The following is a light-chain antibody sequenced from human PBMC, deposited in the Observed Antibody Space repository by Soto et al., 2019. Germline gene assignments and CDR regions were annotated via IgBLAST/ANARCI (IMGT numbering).Light chain of an antibody. Sequence: EIVLTQSPGTLSLSPGERATLSCRASQSVSSSYLAWYQQKPGQAPRLLIYGASSRATGIPDRFSGSGSGTDFTLTISRLEPEDFAGYYCQQYGSSTWTFGQGTKVE. V-gene: IGKV3-20*01. J-gene: IGKJ1*01. CDR2: GAS. CDR3: QQYGSSTWT. CDR1: QSVSSSY.